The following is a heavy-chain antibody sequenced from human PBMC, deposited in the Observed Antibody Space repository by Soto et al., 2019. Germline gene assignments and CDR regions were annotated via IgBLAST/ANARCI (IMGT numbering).Heavy chain of an antibody. J-gene: IGHJ5*02. CDR3: VRDGRKTLRDWFDP. V-gene: IGHV4-4*07. Sequence: SETLSLTCTVSGASISGFYWSWIRKSAGKGLEWIGRIYATGTTDYNPSLKSRVMMSVDTSKKQFSLKLRSVTAADTAVYYCVRDGRKTLRDWFDPWGQGISVTVSS. CDR2: IYATGTT. D-gene: IGHD1-1*01. CDR1: GASISGFY.